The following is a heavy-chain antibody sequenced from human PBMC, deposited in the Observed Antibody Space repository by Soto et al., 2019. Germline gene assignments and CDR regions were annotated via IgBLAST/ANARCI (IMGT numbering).Heavy chain of an antibody. J-gene: IGHJ6*02. CDR2: ISTGSSTI. CDR3: ARVRAGAANGYYGMDV. Sequence: GGSLRLSCRASGFTLSDYEMHWVRQAPGQGLERVSYISTGSSTIYYADSVKGRFTISRDNAKNSLFLEMNSLRPEDTAVYYCARVRAGAANGYYGMDVCGQGTTVTVSS. CDR1: GFTLSDYE. V-gene: IGHV3-48*03. D-gene: IGHD1-26*01.